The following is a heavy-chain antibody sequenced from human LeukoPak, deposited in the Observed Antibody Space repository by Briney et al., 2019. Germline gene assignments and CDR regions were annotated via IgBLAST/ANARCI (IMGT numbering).Heavy chain of an antibody. CDR1: GGSFSGYY. CDR3: ARLNTFGGVIRFDY. CDR2: IYYSGST. Sequence: SETLSLTCAVYGGSFSGYYWSWIRQPPGKGLEWIGYIYYSGSTNYNPSLKSRVTISVDTSKNQFSLKLSSVTAADTAVYYCARLNTFGGVIRFDYWGQGTLVTVSS. V-gene: IGHV4-59*01. D-gene: IGHD3-16*02. J-gene: IGHJ4*02.